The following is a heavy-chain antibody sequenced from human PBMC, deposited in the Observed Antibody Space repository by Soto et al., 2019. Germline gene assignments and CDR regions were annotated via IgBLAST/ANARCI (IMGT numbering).Heavy chain of an antibody. V-gene: IGHV1-18*01. CDR2: ISTYNDDS. J-gene: IGHJ6*02. D-gene: IGHD2-8*01. CDR3: ARRRNGGYHPHFSYGMDV. CDR1: GYSFHNFG. Sequence: QVELEQSGVEVKKPGASVKVTCKASGYSFHNFGISWVRQAPGQGLEWLGWISTYNDDSNYAQKFQGRVTMTTDMSTSTAAMEPRSLRPDDTAVYYCARRRNGGYHPHFSYGMDVWGQGTTVTVSS.